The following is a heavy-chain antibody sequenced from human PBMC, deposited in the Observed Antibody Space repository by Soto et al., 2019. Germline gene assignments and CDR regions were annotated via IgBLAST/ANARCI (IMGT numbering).Heavy chain of an antibody. D-gene: IGHD5-12*01. Sequence: GGSLRLSCAASGFTFDDYAMHWVRQAPGKGLEWVSGISWNSGSIGYADSVKGRFTISRDNAKNSLYLQMNSLRAEDTALYYCAKAPPPSGYDLDAFDIWGQGTMVTVSS. V-gene: IGHV3-9*01. CDR3: AKAPPPSGYDLDAFDI. CDR2: ISWNSGSI. J-gene: IGHJ3*02. CDR1: GFTFDDYA.